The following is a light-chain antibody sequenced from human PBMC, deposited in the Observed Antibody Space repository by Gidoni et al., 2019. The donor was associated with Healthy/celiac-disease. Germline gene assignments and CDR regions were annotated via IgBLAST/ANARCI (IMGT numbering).Light chain of an antibody. CDR3: QQYYSTPLT. V-gene: IGKV4-1*01. CDR2: WAS. Sequence: DIVMTQSPDSLAVSLGERATINCKPSQSVLYSSNNKNYLAWYQQKPGQPPKLLIYWASTRESGVPDRFSGSGSGTDFIHTISSLQAEDVAVYYCQQYYSTPLTFGGGTKVEIK. CDR1: QSVLYSSNNKNY. J-gene: IGKJ4*01.